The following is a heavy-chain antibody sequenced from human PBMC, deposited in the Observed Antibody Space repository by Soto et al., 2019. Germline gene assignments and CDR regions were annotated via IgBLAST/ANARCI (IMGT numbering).Heavy chain of an antibody. V-gene: IGHV3-7*01. J-gene: IGHJ4*02. D-gene: IGHD3-16*01. CDR3: ARLRPGYFDY. CDR1: RLTFDIYW. CDR2: IKEDGSEK. Sequence: GGSLRLSCAASRLTFDIYWMSWVRQAPGKGLEWVANIKEDGSEKYYVDSVKGRFTISRDNAKNSLYLHMNSLRAEDTAVYYCARLRPGYFDYWGQGTLVTVSS.